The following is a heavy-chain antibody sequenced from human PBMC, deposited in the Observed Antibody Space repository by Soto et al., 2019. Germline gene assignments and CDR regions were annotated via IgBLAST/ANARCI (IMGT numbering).Heavy chain of an antibody. CDR3: ATGGAGPAPFTWELPDH. J-gene: IGHJ4*02. V-gene: IGHV1-45*02. CDR2: ITPFNGDV. D-gene: IGHD1-26*01. Sequence: QMQLVQSGAEVKKTGSSVKVSCKASGYTFPQHYLHWVRQAPGQALEWMGWITPFNGDVKYAQKVRERVTITSDRSLTTAYMEMSSLKSEDTAMYYCATGGAGPAPFTWELPDHWGQGTLVTVSS. CDR1: GYTFPQHY.